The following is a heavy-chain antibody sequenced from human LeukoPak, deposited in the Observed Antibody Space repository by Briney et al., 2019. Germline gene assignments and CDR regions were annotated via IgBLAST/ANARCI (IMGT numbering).Heavy chain of an antibody. V-gene: IGHV4-59*01. CDR2: IHYSGST. CDR1: VGSIKTYY. CDR3: VRDQSEFDS. Sequence: SETLSLTCSVSVGSIKTYYWTWIRQPPGKGLEWIGYIHYSGSTDSNPSLMGRVTISLDTSKSQFSLERRSVTAADTAVYYCVRDQSEFDSWGQGTVVTVSS. J-gene: IGHJ4*02.